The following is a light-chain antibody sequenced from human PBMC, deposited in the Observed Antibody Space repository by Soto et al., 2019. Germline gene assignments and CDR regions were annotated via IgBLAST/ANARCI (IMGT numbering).Light chain of an antibody. V-gene: IGKV3-15*01. CDR3: HQYNNFWT. J-gene: IGKJ1*01. CDR2: GAS. CDR1: QSVSSR. Sequence: EIGMTQSPATLSVSPGERVTLSFRASQSVSSRLAWYHQKPGQSPRLLIYGASTRATGIPARFSGSGSGTEFTLTISSLQSEDFGLYYCHQYNNFWTFGQGTKVDIK.